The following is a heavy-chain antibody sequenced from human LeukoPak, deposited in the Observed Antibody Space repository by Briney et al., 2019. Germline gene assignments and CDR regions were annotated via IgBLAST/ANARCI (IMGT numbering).Heavy chain of an antibody. CDR1: AFIFTNYW. Sequence: PGGSLRLSCATYAFIFTNYWTSCVRQAPGEGLEWVANIKRDGSDKYYVDSVKGRFTISRDNARNSVYLQMNSLRVEDTAVYYCARDSSPWMIDEWGQGTLLTVSS. D-gene: IGHD3-22*01. V-gene: IGHV3-7*01. J-gene: IGHJ4*02. CDR3: ARDSSPWMIDE. CDR2: IKRDGSDK.